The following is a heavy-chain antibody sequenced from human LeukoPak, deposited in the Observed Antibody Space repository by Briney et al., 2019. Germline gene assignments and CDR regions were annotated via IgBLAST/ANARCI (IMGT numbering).Heavy chain of an antibody. CDR1: GGFFSGYY. D-gene: IGHD6-13*01. J-gene: IGHJ5*02. CDR3: AILQYSSSWSRGFDP. CDR2: INHSGST. Sequence: SETLSLTCAVYGGFFSGYYWSWIRQPPGKGLEWIGEINHSGSTNYNPSLKSRVTISVDTSKNQFSLKLSSVTAADTAVYYCAILQYSSSWSRGFDPWGQGTLVTVSS. V-gene: IGHV4-34*01.